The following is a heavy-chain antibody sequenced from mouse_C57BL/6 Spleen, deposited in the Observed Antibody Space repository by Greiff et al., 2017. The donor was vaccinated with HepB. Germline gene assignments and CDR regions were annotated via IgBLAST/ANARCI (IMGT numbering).Heavy chain of an antibody. CDR1: GYTFTSYW. J-gene: IGHJ2*01. V-gene: IGHV1-64*01. D-gene: IGHD2-2*01. CDR2: IHPNSGST. CDR3: ARPDGYDGDYFDY. Sequence: QVQLQQPGAELVKPGASVKLSCKASGYTFTSYWMHWVKQRPGQGLEWIGMIHPNSGSTNYNEKFKSKATLTVDKSSSTAYMQLSSLTSEDSAVYYCARPDGYDGDYFDYWGKGTTLTVSS.